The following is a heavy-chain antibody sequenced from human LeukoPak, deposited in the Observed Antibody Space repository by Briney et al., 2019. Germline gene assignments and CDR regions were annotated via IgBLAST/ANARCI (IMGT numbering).Heavy chain of an antibody. Sequence: GGTLRLSCAASGFTFSSYGMSWVRQAPGKGLEWVSAISGSGGSTYYADSVKGRFTISRDNAKNSLYLQMNSLRAEDTAVYYCARGHAFDIWGQGTMVTVSS. CDR1: GFTFSSYG. CDR3: ARGHAFDI. J-gene: IGHJ3*02. V-gene: IGHV3-23*01. CDR2: ISGSGGST.